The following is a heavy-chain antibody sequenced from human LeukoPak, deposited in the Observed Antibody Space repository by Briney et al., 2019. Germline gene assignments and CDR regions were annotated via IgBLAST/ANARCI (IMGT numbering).Heavy chain of an antibody. V-gene: IGHV1-2*02. CDR2: INPNSGGT. CDR3: ATGGRVTLHY. D-gene: IGHD2-21*02. J-gene: IGHJ4*02. CDR1: GYTFTGYY. Sequence: GASVKVSCKASGYTFTGYYMHWVRQAPGQGLEWMGWINPNSGGTNYAQKFQGRVTMTEDTSTDTAYMELSSLRSEDTAVYYCATGGRVTLHYWGQGTLVTVSS.